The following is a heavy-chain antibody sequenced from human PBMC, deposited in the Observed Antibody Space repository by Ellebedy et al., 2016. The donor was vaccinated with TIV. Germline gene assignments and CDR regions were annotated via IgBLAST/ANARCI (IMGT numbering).Heavy chain of an antibody. CDR3: AKDAIREDVIHRPYNWFDP. CDR1: GFTFSSYG. D-gene: IGHD3-16*02. Sequence: GGSLRLSXAASGFTFSSYGMHWVRQAPGKGLEWVAVISYDGSNKYYADSVKGRFTISRDNSKNTLYLQMNSLRAEDTAVYYCAKDAIREDVIHRPYNWFDPWGQGTLVTVSS. J-gene: IGHJ5*02. V-gene: IGHV3-30*18. CDR2: ISYDGSNK.